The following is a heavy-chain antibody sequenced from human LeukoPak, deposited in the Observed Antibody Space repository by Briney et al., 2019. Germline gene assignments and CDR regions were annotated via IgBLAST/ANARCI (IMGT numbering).Heavy chain of an antibody. D-gene: IGHD5-12*01. CDR1: GFTFSSYW. V-gene: IGHV3-7*01. CDR2: IKQDGSEK. Sequence: PGGSLRLSCAASGFTFSSYWMSWVRQAPGKGLEWVANIKQDGSEKNYVDSVKGRFTISRDNAKNSLELQVNSLRDEDTAVYYCARAGGYASSWAYWGQGTLVTVSS. J-gene: IGHJ4*02. CDR3: ARAGGYASSWAY.